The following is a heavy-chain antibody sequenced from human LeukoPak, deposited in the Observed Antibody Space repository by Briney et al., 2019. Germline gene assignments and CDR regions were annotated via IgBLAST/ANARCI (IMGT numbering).Heavy chain of an antibody. CDR2: ISSNGDNT. CDR1: GFTFSTYV. V-gene: IGHV3-64D*06. J-gene: IGHJ4*02. Sequence: GGSLRLSCSVSGFTFSTYVMRWVRQAPGKGLEYVSAISSNGDNTYYADSVKGRFTISRDNSKNTLYLQMSSLRADDTAVDYCVRGKGYWGQGTLVTVSS. CDR3: VRGKGY.